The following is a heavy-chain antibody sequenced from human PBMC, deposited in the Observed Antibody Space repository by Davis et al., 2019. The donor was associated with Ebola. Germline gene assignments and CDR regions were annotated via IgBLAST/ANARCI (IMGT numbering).Heavy chain of an antibody. CDR2: INAGNGNT. J-gene: IGHJ4*02. CDR3: ARDYCGDYNQFEVYFDY. CDR1: GYTFINYE. V-gene: IGHV1-3*01. Sequence: ASVKVSCKASGYTFINYEIHWVRQAPGQRLEWMGWINAGNGNTKYSQKFQGRVTITRDTSASTAYMELSSLRSEDTAVYYCARDYCGDYNQFEVYFDYWGQGTLVTVSS. D-gene: IGHD4-17*01.